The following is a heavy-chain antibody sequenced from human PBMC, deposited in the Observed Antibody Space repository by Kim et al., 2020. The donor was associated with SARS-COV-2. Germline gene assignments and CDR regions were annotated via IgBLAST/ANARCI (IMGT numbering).Heavy chain of an antibody. J-gene: IGHJ4*02. CDR1: GGSISSGGYY. CDR3: ATFETDYGDPAG. CDR2: ISYSGST. V-gene: IGHV4-31*03. Sequence: SETLSLTCTVSGGSISSGGYYWSWIRQHPGKGLEWIGYISYSGSTSYYPSLRSRVTISLDTSNNQFSLKLSSVTAADTAVYYSATFETDYGDPAGWSQGT. D-gene: IGHD4-17*01.